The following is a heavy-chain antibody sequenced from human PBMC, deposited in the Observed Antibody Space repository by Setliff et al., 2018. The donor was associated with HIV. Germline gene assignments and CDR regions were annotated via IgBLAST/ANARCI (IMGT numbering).Heavy chain of an antibody. Sequence: SETLSLTCTVSNVSINSYYWSWIRQPAGRALEWIGRISSSGSTNYNPSLKSRVKMSIDTSRNQFSLKLSSVTAADTAVYFCARDPYCSGDGCFRYYQHWGRGTLVTVSS. CDR3: ARDPYCSGDGCFRYYQH. V-gene: IGHV4-4*07. J-gene: IGHJ1*01. D-gene: IGHD2-15*01. CDR1: NVSINSYY. CDR2: ISSSGST.